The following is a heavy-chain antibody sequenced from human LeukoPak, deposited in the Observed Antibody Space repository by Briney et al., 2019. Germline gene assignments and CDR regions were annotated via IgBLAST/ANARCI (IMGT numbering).Heavy chain of an antibody. CDR3: ARHYHYGSNNWFDS. V-gene: IGHV4-59*01. CDR2: IYYIGST. D-gene: IGHD3-10*01. J-gene: IGHJ5*01. Sequence: SETLSLTCTVSGGSISPYYWSWIRQPPGKGLEWIGYIYYIGSTSYNPSLHSRVTISVDTSKSQVSLKLTSVTTADTAVYYCARHYHYGSNNWFDSWGQGTLVTVSS. CDR1: GGSISPYY.